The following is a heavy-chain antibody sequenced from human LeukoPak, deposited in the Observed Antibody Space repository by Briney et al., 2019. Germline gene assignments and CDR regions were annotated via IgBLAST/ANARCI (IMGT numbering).Heavy chain of an antibody. CDR2: VSGPGTDT. J-gene: IGHJ4*02. V-gene: IGHV3-23*01. D-gene: IGHD2-21*02. CDR3: AKYCGADCLSGIDH. Sequence: GGSLRLSCVASGFTSSNYAMTWVRQAPGKGLEWVSTVSGPGTDTYYVDSLKGRFTISRDNSKQTVYLQMKNLRHEDTAIYYCAKYCGADCLSGIDHWGQGTLVTVSS. CDR1: GFTSSNYA.